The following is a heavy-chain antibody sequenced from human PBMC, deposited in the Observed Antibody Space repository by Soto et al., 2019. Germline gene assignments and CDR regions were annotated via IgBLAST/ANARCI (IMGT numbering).Heavy chain of an antibody. CDR3: AKDQGYCSSTSCYGYYYGMDV. CDR2: ISCDGSNK. Sequence: PGGSLRLSCAASGFTFSSYAMTWVRQAPGKGLEWVAVISCDGSNKYYADSVKGRFTISRDNSKNTLYLQMNSLRAEDTAVYYCAKDQGYCSSTSCYGYYYGMDVWGQGTTVTVSS. J-gene: IGHJ6*02. V-gene: IGHV3-30*04. D-gene: IGHD2-2*01. CDR1: GFTFSSYA.